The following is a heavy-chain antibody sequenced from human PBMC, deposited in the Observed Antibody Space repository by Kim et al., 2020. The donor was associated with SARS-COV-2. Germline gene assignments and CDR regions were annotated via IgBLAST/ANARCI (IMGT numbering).Heavy chain of an antibody. D-gene: IGHD5-12*01. Sequence: GGSLRLSCAASGFTFSSYGMHWVRQAPGKGLEWVAVIWYDGSNKYYADSVKGRFTISRDNSKNTLYLQMNSLRAEDTAVYYCAREGDYSGYDPPDYWGQGTLVTVSS. CDR1: GFTFSSYG. CDR3: AREGDYSGYDPPDY. V-gene: IGHV3-33*01. CDR2: IWYDGSNK. J-gene: IGHJ4*02.